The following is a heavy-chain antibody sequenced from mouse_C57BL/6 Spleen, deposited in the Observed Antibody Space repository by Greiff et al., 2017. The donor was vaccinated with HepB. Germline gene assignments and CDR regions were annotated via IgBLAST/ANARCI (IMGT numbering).Heavy chain of an antibody. CDR3: ARRWLPLYAMDY. J-gene: IGHJ4*01. CDR2: IDPSDSYT. V-gene: IGHV1-59*01. CDR1: GYTFTSYW. Sequence: VQLQQPGAELVRPGTSVKLSCKASGYTFTSYWMHWVKQRPGQGLEWIGVIDPSDSYTNYNQKFKGKATLTVDTSSSTAYMQLSSLTSEDSAVYYCARRWLPLYAMDYWGQGTSVTVSS. D-gene: IGHD2-2*01.